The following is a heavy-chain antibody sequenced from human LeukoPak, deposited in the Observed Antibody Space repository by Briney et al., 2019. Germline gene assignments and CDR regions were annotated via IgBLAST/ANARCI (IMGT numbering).Heavy chain of an antibody. Sequence: PSETLSLTCTVSGDSVSGVYWSWIRQPPVKGLEWIGYVYYSGDTNYNPSLKSRVTMSLDTSKNQVSLRLSSVTAADTAVYYCARNPFATPFDYWGRGTLLTVSS. J-gene: IGHJ4*02. V-gene: IGHV4-59*08. D-gene: IGHD2-15*01. CDR1: GDSVSGVY. CDR3: ARNPFATPFDY. CDR2: VYYSGDT.